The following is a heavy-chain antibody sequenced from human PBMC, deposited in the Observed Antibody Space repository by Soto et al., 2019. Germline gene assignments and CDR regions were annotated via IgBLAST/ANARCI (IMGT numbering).Heavy chain of an antibody. CDR1: GGTFSRHA. V-gene: IGHV1-69*01. CDR3: ARGWGYDSNDYYYAY. D-gene: IGHD3-22*01. Sequence: QVQLVQSGAEVRKPGSSVKVSCKASGGTFSRHAISWVRQAPGQGLEWMGGIIPIVGTANHAQKFQGRVTIIADESTSTVYMEVSSLRSEDTAMYYCARGWGYDSNDYYYAYWGQGTLVIVSS. J-gene: IGHJ4*02. CDR2: IIPIVGTA.